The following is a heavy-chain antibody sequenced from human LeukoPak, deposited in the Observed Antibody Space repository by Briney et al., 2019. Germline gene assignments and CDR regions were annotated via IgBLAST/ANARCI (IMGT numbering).Heavy chain of an antibody. Sequence: GGSLRLSCAASGFTVSSSYMSWVRQAPGRGLGWVSVVYSGGNTYYADSVKGRFTISRDNSKNTLYLQMKSLRAEDTAVYYCARDANYYGSGSYAFWGQGTLVTVSS. CDR1: GFTVSSSY. D-gene: IGHD3-10*01. CDR3: ARDANYYGSGSYAF. CDR2: VYSGGNT. V-gene: IGHV3-66*01. J-gene: IGHJ4*02.